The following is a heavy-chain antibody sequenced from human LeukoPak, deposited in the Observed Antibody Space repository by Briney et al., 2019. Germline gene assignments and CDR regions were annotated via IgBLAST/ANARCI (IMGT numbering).Heavy chain of an antibody. CDR1: GFTFDDYA. D-gene: IGHD3-10*01. Sequence: PGGSLRLSCAASGFTFDDYAMHWVRQAPGKRLEWVSLISGGGAYTYYADSVKGRFTISRDNSKNSLYLQMDTLRTEDTALYYCAKDEDVSGTYFLEGVFDFWGQGTLVTVSS. V-gene: IGHV3-43*02. J-gene: IGHJ4*02. CDR2: ISGGGAYT. CDR3: AKDEDVSGTYFLEGVFDF.